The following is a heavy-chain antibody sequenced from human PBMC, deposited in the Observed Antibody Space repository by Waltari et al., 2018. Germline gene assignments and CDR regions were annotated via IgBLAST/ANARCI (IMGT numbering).Heavy chain of an antibody. CDR2: ISDDGSNK. Sequence: QVQLVESGGGVVQPGRSLSLPCAASGFTFSRYAMHWVRQAPGKGLEWVAVISDDGSNKYYADSVKGRFTISRDNSKNTLYLQMNSLRAEDTAVYYCARDDGGNSEYWGQGTLVTVSS. D-gene: IGHD2-21*02. J-gene: IGHJ4*02. V-gene: IGHV3-30-3*01. CDR1: GFTFSRYA. CDR3: ARDDGGNSEY.